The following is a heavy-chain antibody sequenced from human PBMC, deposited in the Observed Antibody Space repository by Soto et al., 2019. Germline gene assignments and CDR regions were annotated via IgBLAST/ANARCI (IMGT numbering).Heavy chain of an antibody. V-gene: IGHV1-2*04. CDR1: GYTFTGYY. CDR3: ARDRKFGSIAALFAY. Sequence: ASVKVSCKASGYTFTGYYMHWVRQAPGQGLEWMGWINPNSGGTNYAQKFQGWVTMTRDTSISTAYMELSRLRSDDTAVYYCARDRKFGSIAALFAYWGQGTLVTVSS. CDR2: INPNSGGT. J-gene: IGHJ4*02. D-gene: IGHD6-6*01.